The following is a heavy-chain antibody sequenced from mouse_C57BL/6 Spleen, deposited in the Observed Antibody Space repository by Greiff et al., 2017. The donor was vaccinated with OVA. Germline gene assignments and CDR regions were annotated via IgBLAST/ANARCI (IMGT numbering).Heavy chain of an antibody. D-gene: IGHD2-10*02. CDR2: IDPENGDT. CDR3: TTPYDNYGGGAMDY. V-gene: IGHV14-4*01. J-gene: IGHJ4*01. CDR1: GFNIKDDY. Sequence: EVQLQQSGAELVRPGASVKLSCTASGFNIKDDYMHWVKQRPEQGLEWIGWIDPENGDTEYASKFQGKATITADTSSNTAYLQLSSLTSEDTAVYYCTTPYDNYGGGAMDYWGQGTSVTVSS.